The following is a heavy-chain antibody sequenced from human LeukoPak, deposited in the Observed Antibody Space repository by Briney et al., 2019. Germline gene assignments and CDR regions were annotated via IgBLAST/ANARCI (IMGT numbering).Heavy chain of an antibody. Sequence: GGSLRLSCAASGFTFSSYWMHWVRQAPGKGLEWVSAISGSGGSTYYADSVKGRFTISRDNSKNTLYLQMNSLRAEDTAVYYCAKLNYDILTGPDYWGQGTLVTVSS. CDR3: AKLNYDILTGPDY. CDR2: ISGSGGST. J-gene: IGHJ4*02. V-gene: IGHV3-23*01. CDR1: GFTFSSYW. D-gene: IGHD3-9*01.